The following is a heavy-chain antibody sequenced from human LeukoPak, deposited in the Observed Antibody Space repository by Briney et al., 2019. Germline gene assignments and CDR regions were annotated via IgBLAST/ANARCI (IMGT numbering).Heavy chain of an antibody. Sequence: ASVKVSCKASGYTFTSYYMHWVRQAPGQGLEWMGIINPSGGSTSYAQKFQGRVTMTRDMSTSTVYMELSSLRSEDTAVYYCARGSRYYGSGSYSFADVWGKGTTVTVSS. D-gene: IGHD3-10*01. V-gene: IGHV1-46*01. CDR1: GYTFTSYY. CDR3: ARGSRYYGSGSYSFADV. J-gene: IGHJ6*04. CDR2: INPSGGST.